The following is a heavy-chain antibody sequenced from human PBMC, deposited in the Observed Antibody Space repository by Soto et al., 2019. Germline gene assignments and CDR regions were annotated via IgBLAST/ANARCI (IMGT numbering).Heavy chain of an antibody. J-gene: IGHJ4*02. Sequence: GGSLRLSCAASGFTFDDYAMHWVRQAPGKGPEWVSGISRDSTSTYYADSVKGRFTISRDNSKNTLYLQMNSLRAEDTAVYYCVGLRVSYRGQGTLVTVSS. D-gene: IGHD3-16*01. CDR2: ISRDSTST. CDR1: GFTFDDYA. CDR3: VGLRVSY. V-gene: IGHV3-9*01.